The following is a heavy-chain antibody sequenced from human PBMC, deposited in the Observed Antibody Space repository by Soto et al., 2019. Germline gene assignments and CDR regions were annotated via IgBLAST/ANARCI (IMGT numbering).Heavy chain of an antibody. J-gene: IGHJ6*02. D-gene: IGHD5-18*01. CDR3: ARGVDTAMDPYYYGMDV. CDR1: GCNFSTYG. V-gene: IGHV3-33*01. CDR2: IWSDGSIK. Sequence: PGGSLRLSSAASGCNFSTYGMHWVRQAPGKGLEWVAVIWSDGSIKHYADSVKGRFTISRDNSKNTLYLQMNSLRAEDTVVYYCARGVDTAMDPYYYGMDVWGQGTTVTVS.